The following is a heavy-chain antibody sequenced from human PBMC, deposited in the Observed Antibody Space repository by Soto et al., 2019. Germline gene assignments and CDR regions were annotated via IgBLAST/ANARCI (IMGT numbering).Heavy chain of an antibody. CDR3: ARVATGSYNWFDP. CDR2: INSDGSRI. J-gene: IGHJ5*02. Sequence: EVELVESGGGLVQPGGSLRLSCAASGFSFSTYWMHWVRQAPGKGLVWVSRINSDGSRINYGDSVKGRFTVSRDNAKNTVYLQMYSLRADDTAVYYCARVATGSYNWFDPWGQGTLVTVSS. CDR1: GFSFSTYW. D-gene: IGHD1-26*01. V-gene: IGHV3-74*01.